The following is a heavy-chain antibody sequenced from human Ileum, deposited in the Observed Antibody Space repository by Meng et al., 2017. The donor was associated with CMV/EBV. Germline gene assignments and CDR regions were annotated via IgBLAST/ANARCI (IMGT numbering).Heavy chain of an antibody. CDR2: IYYSGSP. CDR3: VRQVVAASFDY. D-gene: IGHD2-15*01. J-gene: IGHJ4*02. V-gene: IGHV4-30-4*08. Sequence: QVTLHESGPGLVKPSQTLSLTCTGSGGSITSGNYYWSWIRQPPGRGLEWIGYIYYSGSPYYKPSLKSRVTISLDTSKNQFSLNLRSVTATDSAVYYCVRQVVAASFDYWGQGALVTVSS. CDR1: GGSITSGNYY.